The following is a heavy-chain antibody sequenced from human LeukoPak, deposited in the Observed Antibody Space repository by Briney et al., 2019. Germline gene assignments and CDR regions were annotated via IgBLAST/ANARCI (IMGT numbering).Heavy chain of an antibody. CDR1: GFAFSVYA. J-gene: IGHJ6*02. V-gene: IGHV3-23*01. Sequence: PGGSLRLSCTASGFAFSVYAMSWLRQPPGKGLEWVSTINANSGTTSYAASVRGRFTISRDNSKNTLYLQMNSLRAEDTAVYYCAKGLAYYDSGESYYYGMDVWGQGTTVTVSS. CDR3: AKGLAYYDSGESYYYGMDV. D-gene: IGHD3-10*01. CDR2: INANSGTT.